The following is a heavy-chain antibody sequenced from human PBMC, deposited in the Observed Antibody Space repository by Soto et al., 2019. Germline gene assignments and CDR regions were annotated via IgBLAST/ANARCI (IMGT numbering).Heavy chain of an antibody. CDR3: ERDPDSSGWIVFDY. D-gene: IGHD6-19*01. Sequence: QVQLVESGGGVVQPGRSLRLSCAASGFTFSSYAMHWVRQAPGKGLEWVAVISYDGSNKYYADSVKGRFTISRDNSKNTLYLQLNSLRAEDTAVYYCERDPDSSGWIVFDYWGQGTLVTVSS. V-gene: IGHV3-30-3*01. CDR1: GFTFSSYA. J-gene: IGHJ4*02. CDR2: ISYDGSNK.